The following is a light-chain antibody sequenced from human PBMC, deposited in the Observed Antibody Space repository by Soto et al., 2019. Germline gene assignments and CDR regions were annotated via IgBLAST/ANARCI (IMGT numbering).Light chain of an antibody. Sequence: QSALTQPASVSGSPGQSITISCTGTSTDVGGHYYVSWYQQHPGKAPKLIIYDVTDRPSGVSHRFSGSKSGNTASLTISGLQAEDEADYYCTSYTSPTSYVAVGGGTKLTVL. CDR2: DVT. J-gene: IGLJ2*01. V-gene: IGLV2-14*03. CDR3: TSYTSPTSYVA. CDR1: STDVGGHYY.